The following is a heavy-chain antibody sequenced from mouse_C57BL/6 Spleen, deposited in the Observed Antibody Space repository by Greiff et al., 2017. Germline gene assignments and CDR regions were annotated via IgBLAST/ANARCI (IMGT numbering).Heavy chain of an antibody. J-gene: IGHJ3*01. CDR1: GYAFSSSW. Sequence: VQLQQSGPELVKPGASVKISCKASGYAFSSSWMNWVKQRPGEGLEWIGRIYPGDGDTNYNGKFKGKATLTADKSSSTAYMQLSSLTSEDSAVDCCAGEDGGLRAWFAYWGQGTLVTV. D-gene: IGHD2-2*01. V-gene: IGHV1-82*01. CDR2: IYPGDGDT. CDR3: AGEDGGLRAWFAY.